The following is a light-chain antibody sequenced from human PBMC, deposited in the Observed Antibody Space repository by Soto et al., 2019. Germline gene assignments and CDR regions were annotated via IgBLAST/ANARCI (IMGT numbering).Light chain of an antibody. CDR2: AAS. J-gene: IGKJ1*01. Sequence: DIQMTQSPSSLSASVGDRVTITYRASQSISNSLNWYQQKPGKAPKLLIYAASSLQSGVPSRFSGSGSGTDFTLTISSLQPEDFATYYCQQSYSTPRTFGQGTKVEIK. CDR3: QQSYSTPRT. CDR1: QSISNS. V-gene: IGKV1-39*01.